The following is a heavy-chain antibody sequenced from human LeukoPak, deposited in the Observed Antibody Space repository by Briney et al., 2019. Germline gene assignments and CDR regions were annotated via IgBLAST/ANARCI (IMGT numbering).Heavy chain of an antibody. CDR2: IIPIFGTA. V-gene: IGHV1-69*05. CDR1: GGTFSSYA. J-gene: IGHJ4*02. CDR3: ASIPYSSSSTRNDY. D-gene: IGHD6-6*01. Sequence: SVKVSCKASGGTFSSYAISWVRQAPGQGLEWMGRIIPIFGTANYAQKFQGRVTITTDESTSTAYMELSSLRSEDTAVYYCASIPYSSSSTRNDYWGQGTLVTASS.